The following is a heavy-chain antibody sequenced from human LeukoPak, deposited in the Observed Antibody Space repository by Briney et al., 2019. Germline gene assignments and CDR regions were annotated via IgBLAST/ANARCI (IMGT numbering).Heavy chain of an antibody. CDR3: ARRERAEN. D-gene: IGHD1-26*01. CDR2: ISCRGSGT. V-gene: IGHV3-23*01. CDR1: GFTFSRHF. Sequence: GRCLGLSCAASGFTFSRHFTNWVRQPPRKALVWVSTISCRGSGTFYTDAVKGRFTNSRDKSKNTLYLQMNSVRAEDKAIYYCARRERAENWGQGTLVIVSS. J-gene: IGHJ4*02.